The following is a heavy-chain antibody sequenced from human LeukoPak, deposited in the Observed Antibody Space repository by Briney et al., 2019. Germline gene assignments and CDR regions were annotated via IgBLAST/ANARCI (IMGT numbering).Heavy chain of an antibody. V-gene: IGHV3-20*04. CDR2: INWNGGST. Sequence: GGSLRLSCVASGFPFSSHAMSWVRQAPGKGLEWVSGINWNGGSTGYADSVKGRFTISRDNAKNSLYLQMNSLRAEDTALYYCARSGGIAVAGIFDYWGQGTLVTVSS. CDR3: ARSGGIAVAGIFDY. J-gene: IGHJ4*02. CDR1: GFPFSSHA. D-gene: IGHD6-19*01.